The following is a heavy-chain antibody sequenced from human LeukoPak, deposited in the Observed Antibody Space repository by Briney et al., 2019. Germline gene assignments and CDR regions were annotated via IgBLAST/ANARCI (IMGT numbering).Heavy chain of an antibody. CDR1: GFTFSSFG. J-gene: IGHJ6*02. CDR3: AREGYYSGLDV. V-gene: IGHV3-33*01. CDR2: IWYDGSNK. Sequence: GGSLRLSCAASGFTFSSFGMHWVRQAAGKGLGWVAVIWYDGSNKYDAVSVKGRFTISRDKSKNMLYLQMNGLRAEDTAVYYCAREGYYSGLDVWGQGTTVTVSS.